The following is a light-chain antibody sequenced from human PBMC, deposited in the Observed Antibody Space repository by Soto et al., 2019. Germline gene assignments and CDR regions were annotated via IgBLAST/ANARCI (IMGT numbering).Light chain of an antibody. CDR2: EVS. CDR3: SSFAGSNNFPYV. J-gene: IGLJ1*01. Sequence: QSVLTQPASVSGSPGQSITISCTGTSSDVGNYKYVSWYQQHPGKAPKLMIYEVSNRPSGVSNRFSGSKSGNTASLTISGLQAEDEADYYCSSFAGSNNFPYVFGTGTKVTVL. V-gene: IGLV2-14*01. CDR1: SSDVGNYKY.